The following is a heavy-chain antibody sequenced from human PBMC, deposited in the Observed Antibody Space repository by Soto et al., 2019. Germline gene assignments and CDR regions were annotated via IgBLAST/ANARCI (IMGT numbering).Heavy chain of an antibody. CDR1: GYTFTSYG. Sequence: QVQLVQSGAEVKKPGASVRVSCKASGYTFTSYGISWVRQAPGQGLEWMGWISAYNGNTNYAQKLQGRVTMTTDTXXSTAYMELRSLGSDDTAVYYCARQQWLYYYYAMDVWGQGTTVTVSS. CDR3: ARQQWLYYYYAMDV. D-gene: IGHD6-19*01. V-gene: IGHV1-18*01. CDR2: ISAYNGNT. J-gene: IGHJ6*02.